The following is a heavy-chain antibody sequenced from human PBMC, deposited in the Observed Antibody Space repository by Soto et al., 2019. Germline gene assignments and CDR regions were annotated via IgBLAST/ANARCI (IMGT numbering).Heavy chain of an antibody. D-gene: IGHD4-17*01. CDR1: GFTFTNYA. CDR3: ATAPTVTSDCDDY. V-gene: IGHV3-23*01. CDR2: ISSRGNYT. J-gene: IGHJ4*02. Sequence: GGSLRLSCAASGFTFTNYAMNWVRQAPGKGLEWVSGISSRGNYTYYADSVKGRFTISRDNSKSTLYVQMNSLRAADTAVYYCATAPTVTSDCDDYWGQGTLVTVSS.